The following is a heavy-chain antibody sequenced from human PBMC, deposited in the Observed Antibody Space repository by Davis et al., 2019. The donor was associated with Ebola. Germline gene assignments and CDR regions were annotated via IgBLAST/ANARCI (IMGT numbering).Heavy chain of an antibody. CDR1: GFTFGDYA. Sequence: GESLKISCPAPGFTFGDYAMSWVRQAPGKGLEWVGFIRSKAYGGTTEYAASVKGRFTISRDDSKSIAYLQMDSLKNEDTAVYYCSRDYGGAGDYWGQGTLVTVSS. J-gene: IGHJ4*02. V-gene: IGHV3-49*04. D-gene: IGHD4-23*01. CDR3: SRDYGGAGDY. CDR2: IRSKAYGGTT.